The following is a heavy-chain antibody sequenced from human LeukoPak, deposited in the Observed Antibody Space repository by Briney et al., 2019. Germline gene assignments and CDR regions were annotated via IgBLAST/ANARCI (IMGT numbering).Heavy chain of an antibody. CDR1: GFTFSSYE. CDR3: AKDPHCSGGSCTTGPY. J-gene: IGHJ4*02. D-gene: IGHD2-15*01. V-gene: IGHV3-48*03. CDR2: ISSSGSTI. Sequence: GGSLRLSCAASGFTFSSYEMNWVRQAPGKGLEWVSYISSSGSTIYYADSVKGRFTISRDNSKNTLYLQMNSLRAEDTAVYYCAKDPHCSGGSCTTGPYWGQGTLVTVSS.